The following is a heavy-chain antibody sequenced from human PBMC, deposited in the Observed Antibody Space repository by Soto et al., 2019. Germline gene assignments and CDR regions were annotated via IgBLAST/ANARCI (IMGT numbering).Heavy chain of an antibody. J-gene: IGHJ4*02. CDR1: GFTFSSYE. D-gene: IGHD3-22*01. V-gene: IGHV3-48*03. CDR2: ISSSGSTI. CDR3: ARVGGYPDSHFDY. Sequence: EVQLVESGGGLVQPGGSLRLSCAASGFTFSSYEMNWVRQAPGKGLEWVSYISSSGSTIYYADSVKGRFTISRDNAKNSLYPQMNSLGAEDTAVYYCARVGGYPDSHFDYWGQGTLVTVSS.